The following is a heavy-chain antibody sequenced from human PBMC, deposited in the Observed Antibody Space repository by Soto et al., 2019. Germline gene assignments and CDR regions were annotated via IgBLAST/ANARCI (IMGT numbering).Heavy chain of an antibody. CDR3: ARDHGLSSYAFDI. D-gene: IGHD2-15*01. CDR1: GFTFSAYA. J-gene: IGHJ3*02. V-gene: IGHV3-23*01. Sequence: GGSLRLSCAASGFTFSAYAMSWVRQAPGKGLEWVSGLFGSGGDIQYADSVRGRFTVSRDNSKNTLYLQMNNLRAEDTAVYYCARDHGLSSYAFDIWGQGTMVTVSS. CDR2: LFGSGGDI.